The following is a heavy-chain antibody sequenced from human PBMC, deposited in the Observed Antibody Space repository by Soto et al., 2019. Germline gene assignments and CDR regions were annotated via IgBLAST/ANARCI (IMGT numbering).Heavy chain of an antibody. J-gene: IGHJ4*02. CDR1: GANIITYF. CDR3: ARDPGISVVRGVIKPYYFDS. D-gene: IGHD3-10*01. CDR2: IHNSGST. Sequence: SETLSLTCRVTGANIITYFWHWFQQPPGKGLEWIGYIHNSGSTNYSPSLRSRVTISLDTSKNQFSLKLTSVTAADTAVYYCARDPGISVVRGVIKPYYFDSWGQGTLVTV. V-gene: IGHV4-59*01.